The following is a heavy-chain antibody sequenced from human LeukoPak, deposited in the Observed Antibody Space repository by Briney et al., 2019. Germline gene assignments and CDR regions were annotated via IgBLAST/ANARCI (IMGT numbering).Heavy chain of an antibody. CDR2: IYYSGST. D-gene: IGHD2-2*01. J-gene: IGHJ5*02. V-gene: IGHV4-59*08. CDR1: GGSISSYY. CDR3: ARHRAVGYCSSTSCYGNWFDP. Sequence: PSETLSLTCTVSGGSISSYYWSWIRQPPGKGLEWIGYIYYSGSTNYNPSLKSRVTISVDTSKNQFSLKLSSVTAADTAVYYCARHRAVGYCSSTSCYGNWFDPWGQGTLVTVSS.